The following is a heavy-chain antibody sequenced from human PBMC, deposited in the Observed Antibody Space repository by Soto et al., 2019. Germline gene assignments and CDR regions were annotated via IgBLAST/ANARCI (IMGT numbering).Heavy chain of an antibody. CDR3: TRDLNHDTGP. V-gene: IGHV3-23*01. CDR2: IRGSGGDT. J-gene: IGHJ5*02. D-gene: IGHD2-8*02. CDR1: GFTFSFCA. Sequence: GGSLRLSCAASGFTFSFCAMSWVRQAPGKGLKWVSSIRGSGGDTYYADSVRGRFTISRDNAKNSVYLQMNSLRGEDTALYYCTRDLNHDTGPWGQGTQVTVSS.